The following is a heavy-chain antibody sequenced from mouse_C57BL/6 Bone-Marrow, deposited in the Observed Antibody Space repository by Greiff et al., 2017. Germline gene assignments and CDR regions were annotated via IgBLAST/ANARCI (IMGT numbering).Heavy chain of an antibody. D-gene: IGHD2-3*01. CDR1: GFNIKDDY. CDR3: TTFDGYYGGY. J-gene: IGHJ2*01. Sequence: EVQLQQSGAELVRPGASVKLSCTASGFNIKDDYMHWLKQRPEQGLEWIGWIDPENGDTEYASKFQGKATITADTSSNTAYLQLSSLTSEDTAVYYCTTFDGYYGGYWGQGTTLTVSS. CDR2: IDPENGDT. V-gene: IGHV14-4*01.